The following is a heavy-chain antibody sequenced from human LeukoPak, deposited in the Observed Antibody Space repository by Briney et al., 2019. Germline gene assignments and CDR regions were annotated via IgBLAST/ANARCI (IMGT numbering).Heavy chain of an antibody. J-gene: IGHJ4*02. CDR2: IYHSGST. V-gene: IGHV4-30-2*01. CDR1: GGSISSGGYS. Sequence: SQTLSLTCAVSGGSISSGGYSWSWIRQPPGKGLEWIGYIYHSGSTYYNPSLKSRVTISVDRSKNQFSLKLSSVTAADTAVYYCTRSFSGDYPDYWGQGTLVTVSS. D-gene: IGHD4-17*01. CDR3: TRSFSGDYPDY.